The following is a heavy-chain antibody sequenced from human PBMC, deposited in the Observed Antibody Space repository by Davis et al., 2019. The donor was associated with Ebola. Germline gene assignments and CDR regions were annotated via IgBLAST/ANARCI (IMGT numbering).Heavy chain of an antibody. CDR3: ARAVFHDVLDS. CDR2: VSPSEREK. Sequence: PRGSLCPSCAASGPTSTNFATHWVRHVPGKGLEWVAVVSPSEREKFYADSVKGRFTISRDNSGNTLYLRMNSLTADDTAVYFCARAVFHDVLDSWGQGTPVTVSS. V-gene: IGHV3-30*04. J-gene: IGHJ4*02. D-gene: IGHD3-16*01. CDR1: GPTSTNFA.